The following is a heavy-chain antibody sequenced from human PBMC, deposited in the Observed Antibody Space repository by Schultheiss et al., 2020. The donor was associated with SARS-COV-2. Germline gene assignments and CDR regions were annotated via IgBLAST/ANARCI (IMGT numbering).Heavy chain of an antibody. J-gene: IGHJ5*02. Sequence: GGSLRLSCAASGFTFSSYAMHWVRQAPGKGLEWVAVISYDGSNKYYADSVKGRFTISRDNSKNTLYLQMNSLRAEDTAVYYCARGPPSSGYLSYNWFDPWGQGTLVTVSS. D-gene: IGHD3-22*01. CDR2: ISYDGSNK. CDR1: GFTFSSYA. CDR3: ARGPPSSGYLSYNWFDP. V-gene: IGHV3-30-3*01.